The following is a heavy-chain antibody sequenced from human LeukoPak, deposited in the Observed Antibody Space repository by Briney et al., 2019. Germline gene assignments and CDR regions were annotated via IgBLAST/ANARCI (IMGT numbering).Heavy chain of an antibody. D-gene: IGHD6-13*01. J-gene: IGHJ5*02. CDR2: INHSGST. Sequence: SETLSLTCAVYGGSFSGYYWSWVRQPPGKGLEWIGEINHSGSTNYNPSLRSRVTISVDTSKNQFSLKLSSVTAADTAVYYCARAGYSSSWYVRFWFDPWGQGTLVTVSS. V-gene: IGHV4-34*01. CDR3: ARAGYSSSWYVRFWFDP. CDR1: GGSFSGYY.